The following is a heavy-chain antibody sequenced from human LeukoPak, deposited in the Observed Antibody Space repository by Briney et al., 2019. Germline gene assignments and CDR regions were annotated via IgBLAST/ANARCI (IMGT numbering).Heavy chain of an antibody. CDR2: ISYDGRNK. Sequence: GGSLRLSCAASGFTFSSYGMHWVRQAPGKGLEWVGVISYDGRNKYYADSVKGRFTISRDNSKNTLYLQMNSLRAEDTAVFYCVKGSPNSRGWDGFDYWGPGTLVTVSS. CDR3: VKGSPNSRGWDGFDY. CDR1: GFTFSSYG. J-gene: IGHJ4*02. D-gene: IGHD6-19*01. V-gene: IGHV3-30*18.